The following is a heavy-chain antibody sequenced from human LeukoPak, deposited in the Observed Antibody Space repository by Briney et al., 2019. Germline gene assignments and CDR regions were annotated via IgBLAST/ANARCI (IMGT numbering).Heavy chain of an antibody. V-gene: IGHV3-15*05. Sequence: GGSLRLSCAASGFTFSNAWMSWVRQAPGKGLEWVGRIKSKTDGGTTDYAAPVKGRFTISRDDSKNTLYLQMNSLRAEDTAVYYCASDKPKDGHRDDSDYWGQGTLVTVSS. CDR2: IKSKTDGGTT. CDR3: ASDKPKDGHRDDSDY. CDR1: GFTFSNAW. D-gene: IGHD5-24*01. J-gene: IGHJ4*02.